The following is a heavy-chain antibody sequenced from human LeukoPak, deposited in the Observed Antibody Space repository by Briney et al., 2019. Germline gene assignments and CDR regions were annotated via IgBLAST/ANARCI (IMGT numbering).Heavy chain of an antibody. CDR1: GFTFSTFE. V-gene: IGHV3-48*03. Sequence: GGSLRLSCTASGFTFSTFEMNWVRQAPGTGLAWVSYISGSGSTMYYADSVKGRFTMSRDNAKNSLYLDMKSLRGEDTALYFCTRGRYFGIDFWGQGSLVIVSS. J-gene: IGHJ4*02. D-gene: IGHD3-9*01. CDR3: TRGRYFGIDF. CDR2: ISGSGSTM.